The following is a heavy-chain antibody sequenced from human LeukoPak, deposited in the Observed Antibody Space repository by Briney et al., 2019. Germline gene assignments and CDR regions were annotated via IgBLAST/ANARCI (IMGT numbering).Heavy chain of an antibody. CDR1: GFTFDDYA. Sequence: GGSLRLSCAASGFTFDDYAMHWVRQAPGKGLEWVSGISWNSGSIGYADSVKGRFTISRDNAKNSLYLQMNSLRAEDTAVYYCARAGGSGWYEAIYGFDYWGQGTLVTVSS. J-gene: IGHJ4*02. CDR2: ISWNSGSI. D-gene: IGHD6-19*01. V-gene: IGHV3-9*01. CDR3: ARAGGSGWYEAIYGFDY.